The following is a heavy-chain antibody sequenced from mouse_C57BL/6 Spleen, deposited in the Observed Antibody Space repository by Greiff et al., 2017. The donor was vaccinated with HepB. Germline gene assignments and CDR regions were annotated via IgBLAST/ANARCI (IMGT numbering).Heavy chain of an antibody. Sequence: VQLQQSGAELVRPGASVKLSCTASGFTIKDDYMHWVKQRPEQGLEWIGWIDPENGDTEYASKFQGKATITADTSSNTAYLQLSSLTAEDTAVYYCTKDYGRDYFDYWGQGTTLTVSS. CDR1: GFTIKDDY. CDR3: TKDYGRDYFDY. J-gene: IGHJ2*01. CDR2: IDPENGDT. D-gene: IGHD1-1*01. V-gene: IGHV14-4*01.